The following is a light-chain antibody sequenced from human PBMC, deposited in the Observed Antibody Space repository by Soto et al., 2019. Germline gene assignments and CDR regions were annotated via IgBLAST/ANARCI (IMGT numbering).Light chain of an antibody. V-gene: IGLV2-11*01. CDR2: SVI. J-gene: IGLJ1*01. Sequence: HCVLAQPRSVSGSPGHSVTISCTGTTNEVGGHNYVSWYQQYPGKAPRLLFSSVINRPSGVPDRFSGSKSGNTASLTISGLQAEDEADYYCCSYAGSDTYVFRPGTKVTVL. CDR3: CSYAGSDTYV. CDR1: TNEVGGHNY.